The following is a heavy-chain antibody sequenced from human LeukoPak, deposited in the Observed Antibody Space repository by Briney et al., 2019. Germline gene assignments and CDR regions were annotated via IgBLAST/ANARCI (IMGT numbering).Heavy chain of an antibody. D-gene: IGHD3-22*01. V-gene: IGHV1-69*13. J-gene: IGHJ4*02. CDR1: GGTFSSYA. CDR2: IIPIFGTA. Sequence: RASVKVSCKASGGTFSSYAISWVGQAPGQGLEWMGGIIPIFGTANYAQKFQGRVTITADESTSTAYMELSSLRSEDTAVYYCARHRDSSGYYNFDYWGQGTLVTVSS. CDR3: ARHRDSSGYYNFDY.